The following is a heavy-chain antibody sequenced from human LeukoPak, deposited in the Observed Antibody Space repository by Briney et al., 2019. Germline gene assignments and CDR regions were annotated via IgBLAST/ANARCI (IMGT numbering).Heavy chain of an antibody. V-gene: IGHV1-46*01. CDR2: INPSGGST. Sequence: GASVKVSCKASGYTFTSYYMHWVRQAPGQGLEWMGIINPSGGSTSYAQKFQGRVTMTRDMSTSTVYMELSSLRSEDTAVYYCARAARTLFGVFIIAAFDIWGQGTMVTVSS. CDR1: GYTFTSYY. J-gene: IGHJ3*02. D-gene: IGHD3-3*01. CDR3: ARAARTLFGVFIIAAFDI.